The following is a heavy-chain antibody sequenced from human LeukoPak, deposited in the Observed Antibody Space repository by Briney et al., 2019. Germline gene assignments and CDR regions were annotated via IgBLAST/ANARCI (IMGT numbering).Heavy chain of an antibody. V-gene: IGHV3-23*01. D-gene: IGHD6-19*01. CDR3: AKAKGSGLNYYFDY. J-gene: IGHJ4*02. Sequence: GGSLRLSCAASGFTFDDYGMSWVRQAPGKGLEWVSGISGTGGTTYYADSVKGRFTISRDKSKNTLYLQMNSLRVEDTAEHYCAKAKGSGLNYYFDYWGQGTLVTVSS. CDR1: GFTFDDYG. CDR2: ISGTGGTT.